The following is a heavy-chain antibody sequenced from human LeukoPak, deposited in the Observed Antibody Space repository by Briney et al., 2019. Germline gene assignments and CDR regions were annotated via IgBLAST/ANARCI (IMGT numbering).Heavy chain of an antibody. CDR2: IASDGSST. D-gene: IGHD4-23*01. CDR1: GFTFSSYW. CDR3: ARGRPHGNDY. J-gene: IGHJ4*02. Sequence: PGGSLRLPCAASGFTFSSYWMNWVRQAPGKGLVWVSRIASDGSSTTYADSVKGRFSISRDNAKNTLYPQMNSLRVEDTAVYYCARGRPHGNDYWGQGTLVTVSS. V-gene: IGHV3-74*01.